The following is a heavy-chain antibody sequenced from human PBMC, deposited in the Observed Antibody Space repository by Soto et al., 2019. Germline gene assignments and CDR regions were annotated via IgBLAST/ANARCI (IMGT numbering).Heavy chain of an antibody. J-gene: IGHJ4*02. V-gene: IGHV1-24*01. CDR3: ATIHRYSGYDYFDY. D-gene: IGHD5-12*01. CDR2: FDPEDGET. Sequence: ASVKVSCKVSGYTLTELSMHWVRQAPGKGLEWMGGFDPEDGETIYAQKFQGRVTMTEDTSTDTAYMELSSLRSEDTAVYYCATIHRYSGYDYFDYWGQGTLVTVSS. CDR1: GYTLTELS.